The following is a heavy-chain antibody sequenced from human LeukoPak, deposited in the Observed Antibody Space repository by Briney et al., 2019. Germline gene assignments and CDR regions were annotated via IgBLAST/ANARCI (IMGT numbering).Heavy chain of an antibody. CDR3: ARTYYDILTGYNPYFDY. Sequence: AGGSLRLSCAASGFTFNTYTMNWVRQAPGKGLEWVSSITASSTAIYSADSVKGRFTISRDNAKNFLYLQMNSLRAEDTAVYYCARTYYDILTGYNPYFDYWSQGILVTVSS. V-gene: IGHV3-21*01. D-gene: IGHD3-9*01. J-gene: IGHJ4*02. CDR1: GFTFNTYT. CDR2: ITASSTAI.